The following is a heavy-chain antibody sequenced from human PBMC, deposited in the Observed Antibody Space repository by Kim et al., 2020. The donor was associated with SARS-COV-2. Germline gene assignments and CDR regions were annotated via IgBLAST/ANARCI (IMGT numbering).Heavy chain of an antibody. D-gene: IGHD3-9*01. Sequence: GGSLRLSCAASGFTFSSYAMHWVRQAPGKGLEWVAVISYDGSNKYYADSVKGRFTISRDNSKNTLYLQMNSLRAEDTAVYYCARESSRFDWLFERYGMDVWGQGTTVTVSS. CDR2: ISYDGSNK. J-gene: IGHJ6*02. V-gene: IGHV3-30*01. CDR1: GFTFSSYA. CDR3: ARESSRFDWLFERYGMDV.